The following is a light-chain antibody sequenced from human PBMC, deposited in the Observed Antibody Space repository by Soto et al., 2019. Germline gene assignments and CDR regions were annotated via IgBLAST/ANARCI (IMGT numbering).Light chain of an antibody. CDR3: SSYAGSIYVV. J-gene: IGLJ2*01. CDR2: EVS. CDR1: SSDVGGYNY. Sequence: QSALTQPPSASGSPGQSVTISCTGTSSDVGGYNYVSWYQQHPGKAPKLMIYEVSKRPSGVHDRFSGSKSGNTASLTVSGLQAEDEADYYCSSYAGSIYVVFGGGTKVTVL. V-gene: IGLV2-8*01.